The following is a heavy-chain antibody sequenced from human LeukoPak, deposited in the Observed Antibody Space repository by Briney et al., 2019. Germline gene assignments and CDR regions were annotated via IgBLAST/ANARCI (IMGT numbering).Heavy chain of an antibody. J-gene: IGHJ6*02. CDR1: GGSISSGDYY. CDR2: IYYSGST. D-gene: IGHD3-3*01. Sequence: PSETLSLTCTVSGGSISSGDYYWSWIRQPPGKGLEWIGYIYYSGSTYYNPSLKSRVTISVDTSKNQFSLKLSSVTAADTAVYYCASLYDFWSGYRYGMDVWGQGTTVTVSS. CDR3: ASLYDFWSGYRYGMDV. V-gene: IGHV4-30-4*01.